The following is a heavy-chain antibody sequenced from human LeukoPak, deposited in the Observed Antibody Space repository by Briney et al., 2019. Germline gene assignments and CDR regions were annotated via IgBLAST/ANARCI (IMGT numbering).Heavy chain of an antibody. D-gene: IGHD6-13*01. CDR3: ATLYSSPDY. Sequence: ASVKVSCKASGYTFTDYYMHWVRQAPGQGLEWMGWINPKSGGTNYAQQFQGRVTMTRDTSNSTAYMELSNLRSDDTALYYCATLYSSPDYWGQGTLVTVSS. J-gene: IGHJ4*02. CDR2: INPKSGGT. CDR1: GYTFTDYY. V-gene: IGHV1-2*02.